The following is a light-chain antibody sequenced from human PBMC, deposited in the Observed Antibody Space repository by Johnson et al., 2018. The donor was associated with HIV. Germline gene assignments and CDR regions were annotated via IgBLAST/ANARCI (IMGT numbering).Light chain of an antibody. Sequence: QSVLTQPPSVSAAPGQKVTISCSGSSSNIGNNYVSWYQQLPGTAPKLLIYENNKRPSGIPDRFFGSKSGTSATLGITGLQTGDEADYYCGTRDGILSAYVFGTGAKVTVL. V-gene: IGLV1-51*02. CDR2: ENN. CDR1: SSNIGNNY. J-gene: IGLJ1*01. CDR3: GTRDGILSAYV.